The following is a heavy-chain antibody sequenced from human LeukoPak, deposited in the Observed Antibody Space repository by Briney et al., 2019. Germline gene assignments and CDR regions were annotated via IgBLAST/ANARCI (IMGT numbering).Heavy chain of an antibody. D-gene: IGHD1-26*01. V-gene: IGHV3-33*06. CDR3: AKGSSGSYYDAFHI. J-gene: IGHJ3*02. Sequence: DSVKGRFTISRDNSKNTLSLQMNSLRAEDTAVYYCAKGSSGSYYDAFHIWGQGTMVTVSS.